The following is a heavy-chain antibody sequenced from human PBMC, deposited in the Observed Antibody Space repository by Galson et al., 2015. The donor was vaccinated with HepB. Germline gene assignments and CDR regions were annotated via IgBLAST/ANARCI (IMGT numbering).Heavy chain of an antibody. CDR1: GFTFSSYI. CDR3: ARDSGSTLDY. D-gene: IGHD1-26*01. J-gene: IGHJ4*02. V-gene: IGHV3-21*01. CDR2: IGATSTYI. Sequence: SLRLSCAASGFTFSSYIMSWVRQAPGKGLEWVSSIGATSTYISYADSVKGRFTISRDNAKNSLYLQMNSLRAEDTAVYFCARDSGSTLDYWGQGTLVTVSS.